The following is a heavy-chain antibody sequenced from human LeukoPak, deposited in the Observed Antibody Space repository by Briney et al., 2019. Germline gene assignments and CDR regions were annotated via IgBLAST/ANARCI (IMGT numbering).Heavy chain of an antibody. Sequence: GGSLRLSCAASGFTFSSYSMNWVRQAPGKGLEWVSSISSSSSYIYYADLVKGRFTISRDNAKNSLYLQMNSLRAEDTAVYYCAREARYSSSWATYFDYWGQGTLVTVSS. CDR1: GFTFSSYS. D-gene: IGHD6-13*01. CDR3: AREARYSSSWATYFDY. V-gene: IGHV3-21*01. CDR2: ISSSSSYI. J-gene: IGHJ4*02.